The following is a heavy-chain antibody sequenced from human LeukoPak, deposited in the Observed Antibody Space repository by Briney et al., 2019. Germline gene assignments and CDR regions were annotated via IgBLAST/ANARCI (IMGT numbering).Heavy chain of an antibody. CDR2: IIPIFSTA. J-gene: IGHJ4*02. CDR3: ARALGDFWSGYRLFDY. D-gene: IGHD3-3*01. V-gene: IGHV1-69*05. Sequence: ASVKVSRKASGGTFSSYAISWVRQAPGQGLEWMGGIIPIFSTANYAQKFQGRVTITTDESTSTAYMELSSLRSEDTAVYYCARALGDFWSGYRLFDYWGQGTLVTVSS. CDR1: GGTFSSYA.